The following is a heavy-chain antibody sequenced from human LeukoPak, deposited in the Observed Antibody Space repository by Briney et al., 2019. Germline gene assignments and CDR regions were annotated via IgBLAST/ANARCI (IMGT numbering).Heavy chain of an antibody. V-gene: IGHV3-7*01. CDR2: IKQDGIDK. J-gene: IGHJ1*01. D-gene: IGHD3-22*01. CDR1: GFTFSNYW. CDR3: ARCSSGYYCDHFQT. Sequence: GGSLRLSCTASGFTFSNYWMTWIRQAPGQGLEWVANIKQDGIDKYYVDSVEGRFTVSRDNTKNSLFLQMHSLRVEDTAVYYCARCSSGYYCDHFQTWGQGSLVTVSS.